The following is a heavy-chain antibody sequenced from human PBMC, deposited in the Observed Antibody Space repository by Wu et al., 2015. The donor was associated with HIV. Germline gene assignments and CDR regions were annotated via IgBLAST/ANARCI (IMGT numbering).Heavy chain of an antibody. J-gene: IGHJ4*02. CDR3: ARFPIVVVVAATQAMTT. D-gene: IGHD2-15*01. CDR2: INPNSGGT. Sequence: QVQLVQSGAEVKKPGSSVKVSCKASGYTFTGYYMHWVRQAPGQGLEWMGWINPNSGGTNYAQKFQGRVTMTRDTSISTAYMELSRLRSDDTAVYYCARFPIVVVVAATQAMTTWGQGTRGPPSP. CDR1: GYTFTGYY. V-gene: IGHV1-2*02.